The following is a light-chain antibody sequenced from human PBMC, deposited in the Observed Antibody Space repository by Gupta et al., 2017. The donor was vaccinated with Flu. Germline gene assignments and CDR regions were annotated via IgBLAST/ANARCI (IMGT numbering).Light chain of an antibody. CDR1: QSISIS. CDR2: YAS. J-gene: IGKJ1*01. V-gene: IGKV6-21*01. CDR3: QQRSRFPWT. Sequence: EIVLTQTQCFQSVTPKEKVTITCRASQSISISLNWYQQNPDQSPKLLIQYASQSVSGVPSRFSGSGSGTDFTLTINSLEAEDAATYYCQQRSRFPWTFGQGTKVEIK.